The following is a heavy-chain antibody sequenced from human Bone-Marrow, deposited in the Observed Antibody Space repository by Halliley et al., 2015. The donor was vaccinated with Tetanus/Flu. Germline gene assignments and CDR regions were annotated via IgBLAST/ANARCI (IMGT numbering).Heavy chain of an antibody. CDR3: ARAAGSMVRGIMDYYFMDV. J-gene: IGHJ6*02. CDR2: ITYRGNS. Sequence: ITYRGNSYYNPSLESRVIISGDTSRTQFSLKLRSVTAADTAVYFCARAAGSMVRGIMDYYFMDVWGQGTTVTVSS. D-gene: IGHD3-10*01. V-gene: IGHV4-30-4*01.